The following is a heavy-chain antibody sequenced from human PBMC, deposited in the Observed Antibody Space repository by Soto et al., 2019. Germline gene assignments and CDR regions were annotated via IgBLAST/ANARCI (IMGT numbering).Heavy chain of an antibody. V-gene: IGHV4-34*01. CDR2: INHSGST. CDR1: GGSFSVYV. Sequence: SETLSLTCAVCGGSFSVYVGSVICQPQGKGLEWIGEINHSGSTNYNPSLKSRVTISVDTSKNQFSLKLSSVTAADTAVYYCARVIRIYGSGMRAFDIWGQGTMVTVSS. D-gene: IGHD3-10*01. CDR3: ARVIRIYGSGMRAFDI. J-gene: IGHJ3*02.